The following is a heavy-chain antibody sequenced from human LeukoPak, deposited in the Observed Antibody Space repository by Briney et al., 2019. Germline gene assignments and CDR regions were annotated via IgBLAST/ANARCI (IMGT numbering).Heavy chain of an antibody. J-gene: IGHJ6*02. CDR3: ARDRFDSVNYYGLDV. Sequence: ASVKVSFKASGYTFTAYYIHWLRQAPGQGLEWMGWINPNSGATNYAQNFQGRVTLTWDTSIGTASMELSRLRSDDTAVYYCARDRFDSVNYYGLDVWGQGITVTVAS. CDR1: GYTFTAYY. V-gene: IGHV1-2*02. CDR2: INPNSGAT. D-gene: IGHD3-22*01.